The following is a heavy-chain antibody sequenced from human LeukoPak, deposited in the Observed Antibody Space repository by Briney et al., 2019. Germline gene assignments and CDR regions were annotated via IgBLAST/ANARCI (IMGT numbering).Heavy chain of an antibody. D-gene: IGHD6-13*01. CDR3: ARHGDSNWYFDY. J-gene: IGHJ4*02. CDR1: GCGFTSHW. CDR2: IYPGDSDT. V-gene: IGHV5-51*01. Sequence: GEALKISFKGAGCGFTSHWIAWGRRMPGKGGGGMGIIYPGDSDTTYSQSFQGQVTISADKSISTAYLQWSSLKASDTAMYYCARHGDSNWYFDYWGQGTLVTVSS.